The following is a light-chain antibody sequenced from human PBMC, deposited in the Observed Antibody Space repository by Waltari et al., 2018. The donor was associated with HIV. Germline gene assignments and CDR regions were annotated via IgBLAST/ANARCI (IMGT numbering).Light chain of an antibody. CDR3: AAWDDSRNGYV. CDR2: GVD. J-gene: IGLJ1*01. V-gene: IGLV2-14*01. CDR1: TLDIGLSVF. Sequence: QSALTQPASMSGSPGQSITLSCTGSTLDIGLSVFVSWYKHLPNTAPQLIIYGVDRRPPGITSRFSASKAGDGASLTISGLQSEDEADYYCAAWDDSRNGYVFGTGTKVTVL.